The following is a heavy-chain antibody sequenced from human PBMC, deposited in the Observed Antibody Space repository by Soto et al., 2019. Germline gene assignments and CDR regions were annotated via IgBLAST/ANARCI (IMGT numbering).Heavy chain of an antibody. Sequence: PSETLSLTCALSGDSVSSNSAAWNWIRQSPSRGLEWLGRTYYRSKWYNDYAVSVKSRITINPDTSKNQFSLQLNSVTPEDTAVYYCARAVLRCSGGSCYSGDFDYWGQGTLVTVSS. CDR3: ARAVLRCSGGSCYSGDFDY. CDR2: TYYRSKWYN. CDR1: GDSVSSNSAA. D-gene: IGHD2-15*01. J-gene: IGHJ4*02. V-gene: IGHV6-1*01.